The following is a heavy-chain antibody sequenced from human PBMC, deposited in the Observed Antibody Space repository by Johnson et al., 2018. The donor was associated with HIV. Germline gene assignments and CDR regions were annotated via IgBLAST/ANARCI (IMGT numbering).Heavy chain of an antibody. CDR1: GFTFSSYW. J-gene: IGHJ3*02. V-gene: IGHV3-20*04. CDR2: INWSGGST. D-gene: IGHD3-22*01. Sequence: VQLVESGGGLVQPGGSLRLSCAASGFTFSSYWMSWVRQAPGQGLEWVSGINWSGGSTGSADSVPGRFTISSDTAKNSLFLQMNTLRAEDTAVYYCARDVSYRYDSDGWADAFDIWGQGTMVTVSS. CDR3: ARDVSYRYDSDGWADAFDI.